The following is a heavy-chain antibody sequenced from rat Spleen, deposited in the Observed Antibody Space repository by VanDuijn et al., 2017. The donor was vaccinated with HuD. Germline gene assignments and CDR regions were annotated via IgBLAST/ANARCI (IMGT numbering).Heavy chain of an antibody. CDR1: GFSLTSYN. CDR3: ARGRYDGSYYYPGAFDY. D-gene: IGHD1-12*02. CDR2: IWTGGST. V-gene: IGHV2-30*01. Sequence: QVLLKESGPGLVQPSQTLSLTCTVSGFSLTSYNVHWVRQPTGKGLEWMGVIWTGGSTDYNSALKSRLTISRDTSKSQVFLKMNRLQTEDTAMYFCARGRYDGSYYYPGAFDYWGQGVMVTVSS. J-gene: IGHJ2*01.